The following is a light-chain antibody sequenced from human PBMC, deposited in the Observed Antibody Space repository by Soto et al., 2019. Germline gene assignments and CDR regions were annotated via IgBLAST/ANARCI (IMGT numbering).Light chain of an antibody. J-gene: IGLJ2*01. CDR3: QSYDSSLSHVV. CDR2: GDN. CDR1: SSNIGSYYD. V-gene: IGLV1-40*01. Sequence: QSVLTQPPSVSGAPGQRVTIPCTGSSSNIGSYYDVHWYQQLPGTVPKLLIYGDNNRPAGVPDRFSGSKSGTSASLAITVLQAEDEADYYCQSYDSSLSHVVFGGGTKLTVL.